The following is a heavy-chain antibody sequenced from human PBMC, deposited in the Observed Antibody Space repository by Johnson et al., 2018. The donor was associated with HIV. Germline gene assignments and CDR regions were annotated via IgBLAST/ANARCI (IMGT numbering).Heavy chain of an antibody. V-gene: IGHV3-30*04. CDR2: ISYDGRSK. CDR3: ARGPLFYYSSGLWAFDI. D-gene: IGHD3-10*01. Sequence: QVQLVESGGGVVQPGRSLRLSCAASGFTFSVYAMHWVRQAPGKGLEWVAVISYDGRSKYYSDSVKGRFTISRDNSKNTLYLQMSGLSAEDTAVYYCARGPLFYYSSGLWAFDIWGQG. J-gene: IGHJ3*02. CDR1: GFTFSVYA.